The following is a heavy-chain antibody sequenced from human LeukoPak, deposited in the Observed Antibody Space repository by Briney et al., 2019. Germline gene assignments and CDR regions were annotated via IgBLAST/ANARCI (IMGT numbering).Heavy chain of an antibody. D-gene: IGHD6-19*01. CDR3: ARGYSSGWYIDY. CDR1: GASVSSGSYY. CDR2: IYYSGST. J-gene: IGHJ4*02. Sequence: SETLSLTCNVSGASVSSGSYYWSWIRQPPGKGLEWIGYIYYSGSTNYNPSLKSRVTISVDTSKNQFSLKLSSVTAADTAVYYCARGYSSGWYIDYWGQGTLVTVSS. V-gene: IGHV4-61*01.